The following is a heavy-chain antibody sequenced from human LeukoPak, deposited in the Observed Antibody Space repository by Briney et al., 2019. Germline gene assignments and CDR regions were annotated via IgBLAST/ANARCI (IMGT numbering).Heavy chain of an antibody. Sequence: GGSLRLSCAASGFTFSSYSMNWVRQAPGKGLEWVSSISSSSSYIYYADSVKGRFTISRDNAKNSLYLQMNSLRAEDTAVYYCAKAFTKSGSYWDYFDFWGLGTLVTVSS. CDR2: ISSSSSYI. V-gene: IGHV3-21*01. CDR3: AKAFTKSGSYWDYFDF. CDR1: GFTFSSYS. D-gene: IGHD1-26*01. J-gene: IGHJ4*02.